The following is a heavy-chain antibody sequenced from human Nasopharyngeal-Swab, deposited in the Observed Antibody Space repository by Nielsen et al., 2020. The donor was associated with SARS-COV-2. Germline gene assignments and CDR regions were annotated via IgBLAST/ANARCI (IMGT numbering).Heavy chain of an antibody. J-gene: IGHJ6*02. Sequence: GESLKISCAASGFTFSSYSLNWVRQAPGKGLEWVSSISSSSSYIYYADSVKGRFTISRGNAKNSLYLQMNSLRAEDTAVYYCARDPSHFDGFTGAVLGYYGMDLWGQGTTVTVSS. CDR1: GFTFSSYS. CDR3: ARDPSHFDGFTGAVLGYYGMDL. D-gene: IGHD2-15*01. CDR2: ISSSSSYI. V-gene: IGHV3-21*01.